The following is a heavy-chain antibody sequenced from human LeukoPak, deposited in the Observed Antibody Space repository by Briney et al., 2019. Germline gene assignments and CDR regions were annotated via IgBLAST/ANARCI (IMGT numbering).Heavy chain of an antibody. CDR1: GFTFSTCA. Sequence: GGSLRLSCAASGFTFSTCAMSWVRQAPGKGLEWVSTISGGGRSTDYADSVKGRFTISRDNSMNTLYLQMNSLRAEDTAVYYCAKDLKYCSSTSRNPAGPEYFQHWGQGTLVTVSS. CDR3: AKDLKYCSSTSRNPAGPEYFQH. J-gene: IGHJ1*01. CDR2: ISGGGRST. V-gene: IGHV3-23*01. D-gene: IGHD2-2*01.